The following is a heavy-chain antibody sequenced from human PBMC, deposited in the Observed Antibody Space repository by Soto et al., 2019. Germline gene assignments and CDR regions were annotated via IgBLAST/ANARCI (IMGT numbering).Heavy chain of an antibody. CDR3: ARDPTYSADSESPHYFDY. D-gene: IGHD3-10*01. V-gene: IGHV3-23*01. CDR2: VSGSGSTT. J-gene: IGHJ4*02. CDR1: GFSFTMYA. Sequence: EVQLLESGGGLXXXXXSLRLSCAASGFSFTMYAFHWVRQAPGKGLEWVSGVSGSGSTTYYADSVKGRFIISRDNSKKTAFLYMNSLRAEDTAVYYCARDPTYSADSESPHYFDYWGQGTLVTVSS.